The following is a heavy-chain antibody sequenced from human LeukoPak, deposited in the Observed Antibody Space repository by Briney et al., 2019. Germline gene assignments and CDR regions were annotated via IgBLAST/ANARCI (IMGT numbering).Heavy chain of an antibody. CDR2: FDPEDGET. V-gene: IGHV1-24*01. CDR3: ATGLPAAKDADAFDI. D-gene: IGHD2-2*01. Sequence: ASVKVSCKVSGYTLTELSMHWVRQAPGKGLEWMGGFDPEDGETIYAQKFQGRVTMTEDTSTDTAYMELSSPRSEDTAVYYCATGLPAAKDADAFDIWGQGTMVTVSS. J-gene: IGHJ3*02. CDR1: GYTLTELS.